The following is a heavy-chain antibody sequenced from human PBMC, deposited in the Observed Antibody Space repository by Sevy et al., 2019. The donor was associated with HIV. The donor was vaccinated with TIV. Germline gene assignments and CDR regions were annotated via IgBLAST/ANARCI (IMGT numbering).Heavy chain of an antibody. J-gene: IGHJ4*02. D-gene: IGHD2-2*01. CDR1: GFTFSDYC. Sequence: GGSLRLSCAASGFTFSDYCMNWVRQAPGKGLEWVSSISGRSSYIHYADSVRGRFTISRDNAKNSLYLQMNSLRADDTAVYFCARDGGCSSTSCLLYFDSWGQGALVTVSS. CDR2: ISGRSSYI. V-gene: IGHV3-21*06. CDR3: ARDGGCSSTSCLLYFDS.